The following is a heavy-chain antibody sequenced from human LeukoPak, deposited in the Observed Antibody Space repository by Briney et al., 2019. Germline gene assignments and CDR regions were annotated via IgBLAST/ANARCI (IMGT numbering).Heavy chain of an antibody. CDR3: ARDRKCSGWAHNWFDP. V-gene: IGHV1-18*01. J-gene: IGHJ5*02. CDR1: GYIFTSYG. CDR2: ISAYNGNT. D-gene: IGHD6-19*01. Sequence: ASVKVSCKASGYIFTSYGISWVRQAPGQGLERMGWISAYNGNTNYAQKLQGRVTMTTDTSTSTAYMELRSLRSDDTAVYYCARDRKCSGWAHNWFDPWGQGTLVTVSS.